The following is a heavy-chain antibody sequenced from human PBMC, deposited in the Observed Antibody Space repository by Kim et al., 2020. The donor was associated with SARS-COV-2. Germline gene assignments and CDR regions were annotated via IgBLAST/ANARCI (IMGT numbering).Heavy chain of an antibody. CDR3: VKDRGSVVRDFDY. V-gene: IGHV3-64D*06. Sequence: GGSLRLSCSASGFTFGTYAMHWVRQAPGKGLDYVSAISNGGHNTYYADSVRGRFTVSRDNSKNTVYLQMNGLRAQDTAVYYCVKDRGSVVRDFDYWGQGTLVTVSS. CDR2: ISNGGHNT. J-gene: IGHJ4*02. CDR1: GFTFGTYA. D-gene: IGHD3-10*01.